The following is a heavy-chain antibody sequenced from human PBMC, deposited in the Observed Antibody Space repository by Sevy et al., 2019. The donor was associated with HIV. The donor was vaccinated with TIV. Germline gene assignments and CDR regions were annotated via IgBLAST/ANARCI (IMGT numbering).Heavy chain of an antibody. Sequence: GGYLRLSCAASGFPFNDHAMHWVRQVPGKGLEWVSGISWNSRNIGYAGLVKGRFTISRDNARHFVYLEMNSLRPEDTAFYYCVKVINRGCAGVNCYSYYYYFYGLDVWGQGTTVTVSS. D-gene: IGHD2-21*01. V-gene: IGHV3-9*01. CDR1: GFPFNDHA. CDR3: VKVINRGCAGVNCYSYYYYFYGLDV. J-gene: IGHJ6*02. CDR2: ISWNSRNI.